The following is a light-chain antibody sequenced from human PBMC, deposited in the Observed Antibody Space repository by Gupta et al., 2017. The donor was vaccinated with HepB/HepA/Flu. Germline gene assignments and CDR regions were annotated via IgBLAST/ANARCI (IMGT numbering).Light chain of an antibody. CDR3: QQRRNWPRT. CDR1: QSVSSY. Sequence: IVLTQSPATLSLFPGERATLSCRASQSVSSYLAWYQQKPGQAPRLLIYDASNRATGIPARFSGSGSGTDFTLNISSLEPADVAVYYCQQRRNWPRTFGQGTKVEIK. V-gene: IGKV3-11*01. CDR2: DAS. J-gene: IGKJ1*01.